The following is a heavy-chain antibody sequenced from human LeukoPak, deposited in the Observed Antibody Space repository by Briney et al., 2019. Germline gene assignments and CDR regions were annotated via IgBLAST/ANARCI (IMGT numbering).Heavy chain of an antibody. CDR1: GFTFSSYS. D-gene: IGHD3-10*01. CDR2: ISSRRNYI. J-gene: IGHJ4*02. CDR3: ARDQRPSYYGSGSYPCDY. Sequence: GGSLRLSCAASGFTFSSYSMNWVRQAPGKGLEWVSSISSRRNYIYYADSVKGRFTISRDNANNSLYLQMNSLRAEDTAVYFCARDQRPSYYGSGSYPCDYWGQGILVTVSS. V-gene: IGHV3-21*01.